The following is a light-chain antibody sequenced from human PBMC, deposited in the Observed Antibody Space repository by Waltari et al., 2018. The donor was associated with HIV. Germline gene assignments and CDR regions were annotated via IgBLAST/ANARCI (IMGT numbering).Light chain of an antibody. CDR3: QSYDSSLSGWV. CDR2: GNN. J-gene: IGLJ3*02. V-gene: IGLV1-40*01. Sequence: QSVLTQPPSVSGAPGQRVTISCTGSSSNIVAGYDVPWYQQLPGAAPKLLINGNNNRPSGVPDRFSASKSGTSASLAVTGLQAEDEGDYYCQSYDSSLSGWVFGGGTKVTVL. CDR1: SSNIVAGYD.